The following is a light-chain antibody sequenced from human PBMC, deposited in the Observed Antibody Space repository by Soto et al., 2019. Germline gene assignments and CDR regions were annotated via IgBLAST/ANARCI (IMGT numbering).Light chain of an antibody. CDR2: DAS. CDR3: QQYGSSLTWT. V-gene: IGKV3-20*01. Sequence: IVLTQSPATLSLSPGERATLSCRASQSISNYLAWYQQKSGQAPRLLIYDASNRATGVPARISASGSGTDFTLTISRLEPEDFAVYYCQQYGSSLTWTFGQGTKVDI. J-gene: IGKJ1*01. CDR1: QSISNY.